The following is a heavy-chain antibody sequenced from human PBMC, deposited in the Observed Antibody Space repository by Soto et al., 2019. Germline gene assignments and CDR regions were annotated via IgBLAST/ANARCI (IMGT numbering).Heavy chain of an antibody. J-gene: IGHJ6*03. D-gene: IGHD2-2*01. Sequence: QVQLVESGGGVVQPGRSLRLSCAASGFTFSSYGMHWVRQAPGKGLEWVAVIWYDGSNKYYADSVKGRFTISRDNSKNTLYLQMNSLRAEDTAVYYCARGTSFGYYYMDVWGKGTTVTVSS. CDR1: GFTFSSYG. V-gene: IGHV3-33*01. CDR3: ARGTSFGYYYMDV. CDR2: IWYDGSNK.